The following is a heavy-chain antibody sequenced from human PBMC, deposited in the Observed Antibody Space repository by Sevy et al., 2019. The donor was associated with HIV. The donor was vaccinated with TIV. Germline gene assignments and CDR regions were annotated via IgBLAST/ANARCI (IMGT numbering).Heavy chain of an antibody. J-gene: IGHJ3*02. CDR1: GDSISSRSYY. V-gene: IGHV4-39*01. Sequence: SETLSLTCNVSGDSISSRSYYWSWIRQPPGEGLEWIGYIFYRGETHYNPSLESRVTISLDMSKNQFSLKLTTMTAADTAVYYCARSRAFDIWGQGTMVTVSS. CDR2: IFYRGET. CDR3: ARSRAFDI.